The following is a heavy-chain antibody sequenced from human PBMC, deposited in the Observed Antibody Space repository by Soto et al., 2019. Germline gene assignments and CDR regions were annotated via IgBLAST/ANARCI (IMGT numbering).Heavy chain of an antibody. D-gene: IGHD1-1*01. CDR2: ISGSGGST. CDR1: GFTFSSYA. Sequence: VGSLRLSCAASGFTFSSYAMSWVRQAPGKGLEWVSAISGSGGSTYYADSVKGRFTISRDNSKNTLYLQMNSLRAEDTAVYYCAKDCNECLGAFDIWGQGTMVTVSS. J-gene: IGHJ3*02. V-gene: IGHV3-23*01. CDR3: AKDCNECLGAFDI.